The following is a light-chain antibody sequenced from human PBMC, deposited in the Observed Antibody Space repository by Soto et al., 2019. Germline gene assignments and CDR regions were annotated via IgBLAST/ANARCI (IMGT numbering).Light chain of an antibody. CDR2: GHN. J-gene: IGLJ3*02. CDR3: QSYDNSLSGSGV. CDR1: TSNIGAGYE. V-gene: IGLV1-40*01. Sequence: QSVLTQPPSVSGAPGQRVTISCTGSTSNIGAGYEVHWYQQLPGTAPKLLVSGHNIRPSGVPDRFSGFKSGASASLVITGLQAEDEAEYYCQSYDNSLSGSGVFGGGPKLTVL.